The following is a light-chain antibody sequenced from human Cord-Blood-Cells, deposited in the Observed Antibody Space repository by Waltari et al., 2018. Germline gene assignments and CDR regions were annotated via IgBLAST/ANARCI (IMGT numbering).Light chain of an antibody. V-gene: IGKV1-39*01. CDR1: QSISSY. CDR2: AAS. J-gene: IGKJ4*01. Sequence: DIQMTQSPSSLSASVGDRVTITCRASQSISSYLNWYQQKPGKAPKLLIYAASSLQSGVPSRFSGSGYGTDFTLTISSLQPEEFATYYGQQSYSTPLTFGGGTKVEIK. CDR3: QQSYSTPLT.